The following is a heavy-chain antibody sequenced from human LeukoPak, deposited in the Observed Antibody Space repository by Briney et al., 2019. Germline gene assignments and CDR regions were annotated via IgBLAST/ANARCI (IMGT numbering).Heavy chain of an antibody. Sequence: GGSLRLSCAASEFTFSKHWMHWVRQAPGKGLVWVSHINGDGRTTTYADSVKGRFTISRDNAKNTLYLQVNGLRVDDTAVYYCAGDGHYAMYVWGQGTTVTVSS. J-gene: IGHJ6*02. CDR3: AGDGHYAMYV. CDR1: EFTFSKHW. CDR2: INGDGRTT. V-gene: IGHV3-74*01.